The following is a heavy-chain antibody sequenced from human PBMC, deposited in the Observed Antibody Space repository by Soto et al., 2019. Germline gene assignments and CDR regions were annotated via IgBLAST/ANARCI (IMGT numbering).Heavy chain of an antibody. D-gene: IGHD2-21*01. CDR2: IIPIFGTA. CDR3: AREGADYFPWHNWFDP. J-gene: IGHJ5*02. Sequence: QVQLVQSGAEVKKPGSSVKVSCKASGGTFSSYAISWVRQAPGQGLEWMGGIIPIFGTANYAQKFQGRVTITADESTRTAYMELSSLRSEDTAVYYCAREGADYFPWHNWFDPWGQGTMVTVSS. V-gene: IGHV1-69*01. CDR1: GGTFSSYA.